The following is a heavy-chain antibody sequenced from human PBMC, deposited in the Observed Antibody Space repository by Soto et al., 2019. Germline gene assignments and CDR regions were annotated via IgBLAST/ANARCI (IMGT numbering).Heavy chain of an antibody. Sequence: VASVKVSCKASGYTFTSYGISWVRQAPGQGLEWMGWISAYNGNTNYAQKLQGRVTMTTDTSTSTAYMELRSLRSDDTAVYYCARDKRIAAAGPFVYWGQGTLVTVSS. CDR2: ISAYNGNT. J-gene: IGHJ4*02. V-gene: IGHV1-18*01. CDR1: GYTFTSYG. D-gene: IGHD6-13*01. CDR3: ARDKRIAAAGPFVY.